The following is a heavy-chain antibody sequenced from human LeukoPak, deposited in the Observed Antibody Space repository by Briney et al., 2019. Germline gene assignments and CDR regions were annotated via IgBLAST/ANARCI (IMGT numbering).Heavy chain of an antibody. V-gene: IGHV4-59*01. CDR3: ARDGYSSSWQAFDY. CDR2: IYYSGST. J-gene: IGHJ4*02. Sequence: SETLSLTCTVSGGTISNYCWSWIRQPPGKGLEWIGYIYYSGSTNYNPSLKSRVTISVDTSKNQFSLKLSSVTAADTAVYYCARDGYSSSWQAFDYWGQGTLVTVSS. CDR1: GGTISNYC. D-gene: IGHD6-13*01.